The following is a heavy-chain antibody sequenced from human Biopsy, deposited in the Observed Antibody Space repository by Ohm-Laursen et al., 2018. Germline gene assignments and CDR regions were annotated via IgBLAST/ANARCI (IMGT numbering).Heavy chain of an antibody. CDR2: IIGIFRTA. V-gene: IGHV1-69*01. Sequence: SSVKVSCKASGGTFSSSAITWVRQAPGQGLEWMGGIIGIFRTAHYAQKFQGRVTITADEFMSTAYMELSSLTFEDTAVYYCARAVRYRLLSDPWGQGSLVTVSS. CDR1: GGTFSSSA. D-gene: IGHD2/OR15-2a*01. CDR3: ARAVRYRLLSDP. J-gene: IGHJ5*02.